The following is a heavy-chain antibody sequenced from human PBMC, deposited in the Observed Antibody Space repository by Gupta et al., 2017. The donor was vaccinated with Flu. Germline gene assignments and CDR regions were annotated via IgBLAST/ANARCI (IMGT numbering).Heavy chain of an antibody. V-gene: IGHV3-48*03. CDR2: ITSTSSSL. CDR3: ARDDTLVTGDAFYYYYMDV. D-gene: IGHD2-21*02. Sequence: SWVRQAPGGGLVWVSLITSTSSSLDYEDYVKGRCTVSRDNDKNLLFLQMNSLRVEDKAVYYCARDDTLVTGDAFYYYYMDVWGQGTTVPVSS. J-gene: IGHJ6*03.